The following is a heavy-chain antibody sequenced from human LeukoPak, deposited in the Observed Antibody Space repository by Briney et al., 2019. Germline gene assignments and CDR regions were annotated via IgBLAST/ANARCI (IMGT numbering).Heavy chain of an antibody. Sequence: PSETLSLTCAVYGGSFSGYYWSWIRQPPGKGLEWIGEINHSGSTNYNPSLKSRVTISVDTSKNQFSLKLSSVTAADTAVYYCARGRSYSRSVKWFDHWGQGTLVTVSS. V-gene: IGHV4-34*01. CDR1: GGSFSGYY. CDR2: INHSGST. D-gene: IGHD6-6*01. CDR3: ARGRSYSRSVKWFDH. J-gene: IGHJ5*02.